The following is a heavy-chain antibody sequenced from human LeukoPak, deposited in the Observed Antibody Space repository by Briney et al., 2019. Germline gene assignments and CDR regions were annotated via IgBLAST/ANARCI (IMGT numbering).Heavy chain of an antibody. CDR2: IYYSGST. V-gene: IGHV4-59*01. CDR3: AREPAAATSAGNALDI. CDR1: GGSISSYY. Sequence: SETLSLTCTVSGGSISSYYWSWIRQPPGKGLEWIGYIYYSGSTNYNPSLKSRVTISVDTSKNQFFLKLSSVTAADTAVYYCAREPAAATSAGNALDIWGQGTMVTVSS. J-gene: IGHJ3*02. D-gene: IGHD6-13*01.